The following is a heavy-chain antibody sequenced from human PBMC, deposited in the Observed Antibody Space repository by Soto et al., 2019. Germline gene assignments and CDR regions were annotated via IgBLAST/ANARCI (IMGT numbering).Heavy chain of an antibody. CDR2: INQDGSEK. Sequence: SGGSLRLSCAIFESTVSRDWMNWVRQAPGKGLEWVAHINQDGSEKYYVDSVKGRFTISRDNAKKSLYLQMNSLRPADTAMYYCSGGVGDAFWGQGTLVNGSS. CDR1: ESTVSRDW. CDR3: SGGVGDAF. J-gene: IGHJ4*02. D-gene: IGHD1-26*01. V-gene: IGHV3-7*04.